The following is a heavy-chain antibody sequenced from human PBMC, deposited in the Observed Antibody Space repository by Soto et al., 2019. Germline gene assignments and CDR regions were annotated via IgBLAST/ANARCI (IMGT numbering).Heavy chain of an antibody. J-gene: IGHJ5*02. Sequence: ETLSLTCTVSGGSISSNNYYWGWIRQPPGKGLEWIGSIYYSGSTYYNPSLKSRVTISVDTSKNQFSLKLRSVTATDTAVYYCARRDNWNDGWFGPWGQGTLVTVSS. CDR2: IYYSGST. D-gene: IGHD1-20*01. CDR1: GGSISSNNYY. V-gene: IGHV4-39*01. CDR3: ARRDNWNDGWFGP.